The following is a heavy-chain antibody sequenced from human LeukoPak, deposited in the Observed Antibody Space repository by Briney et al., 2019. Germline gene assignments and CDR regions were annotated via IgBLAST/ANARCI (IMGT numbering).Heavy chain of an antibody. Sequence: GGSLGLSCAASGFTFSNYGMSWVRQAPGKGLEWVSAVTGTGGSTYYADSVKGRFTISRDNSKSTLYLQMNSLRGEDTAIYYCAKNGYSSGWYPENWGQGTLVTVSS. CDR2: VTGTGGST. V-gene: IGHV3-23*01. CDR1: GFTFSNYG. J-gene: IGHJ4*02. CDR3: AKNGYSSGWYPEN. D-gene: IGHD6-19*01.